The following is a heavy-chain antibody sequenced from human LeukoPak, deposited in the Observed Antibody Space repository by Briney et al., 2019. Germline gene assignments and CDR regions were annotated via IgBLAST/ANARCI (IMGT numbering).Heavy chain of an antibody. Sequence: ASVKVSCKASGYTFTGYYMHRVRQAPGQGLEWMGWINPNSGGTNYAQKFQGRVTMTRDTSISTAYMELSSLRSEDTAVYYCARDYAYYDSSGYYNWFDPWGQGTLVTVSS. CDR1: GYTFTGYY. D-gene: IGHD3-22*01. V-gene: IGHV1-2*02. J-gene: IGHJ5*02. CDR3: ARDYAYYDSSGYYNWFDP. CDR2: INPNSGGT.